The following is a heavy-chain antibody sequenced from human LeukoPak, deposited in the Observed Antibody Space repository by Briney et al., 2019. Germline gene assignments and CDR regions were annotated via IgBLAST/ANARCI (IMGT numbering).Heavy chain of an antibody. CDR2: ISWNSGSI. CDR1: GFTFSSYA. V-gene: IGHV3-9*03. CDR3: AKDRSSGSYHDAFDI. D-gene: IGHD3-22*01. Sequence: GGSLRLSCKGSGFTFSSYAMSWDRQAPGKGLEWVSGISWNSGSIGYADSVKGRFTISRDNAKNSLYLQMNSLRAEDMALYYCAKDRSSGSYHDAFDIWGQGTMVTVSS. J-gene: IGHJ3*02.